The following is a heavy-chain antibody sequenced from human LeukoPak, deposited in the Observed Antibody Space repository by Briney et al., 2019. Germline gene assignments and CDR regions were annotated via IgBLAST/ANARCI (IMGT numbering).Heavy chain of an antibody. J-gene: IGHJ4*02. D-gene: IGHD1-26*01. CDR3: ARDLPEFSGSYQPVFDY. V-gene: IGHV3-7*01. CDR1: GFTFSSYW. CDR2: IKQDGSEK. Sequence: PGGSLRLSCAASGFTFSSYWMSWVRQAPGEGLEWVANIKQDGSEKYYVDSVKGRFTISRDNAKNSLYLQMNSLRAEDTAVYYCARDLPEFSGSYQPVFDYWGQGTLVTVSS.